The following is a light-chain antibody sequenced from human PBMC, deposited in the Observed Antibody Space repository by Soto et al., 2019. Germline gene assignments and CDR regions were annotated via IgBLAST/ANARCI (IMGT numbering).Light chain of an antibody. V-gene: IGKV3-20*01. Sequence: EIVMTQSPATLSVSPGERATLSCRASQSVSSNLAWYQQRPGRAPSLLIYGASSRATGIPDRFSGSGSGTDFTLTISRLEPEDFAVYYCQQYGSSRTFGQGTKVDIK. CDR1: QSVSSN. CDR2: GAS. CDR3: QQYGSSRT. J-gene: IGKJ1*01.